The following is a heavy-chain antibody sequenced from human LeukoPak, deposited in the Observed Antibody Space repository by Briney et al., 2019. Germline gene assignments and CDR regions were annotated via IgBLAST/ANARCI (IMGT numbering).Heavy chain of an antibody. CDR1: GYTFTSYG. V-gene: IGHV1-18*01. CDR2: TSPYNGNT. D-gene: IGHD6-13*01. CDR3: ARAVIPVAVKPAFDY. Sequence: ASVKVSCKASGYTFTSYGFSWVRQAPGQGLEWMGWTSPYNGNTNYAQKLQGRVTMTSDTSTSTAYMELRSLRSDDTAVYYCARAVIPVAVKPAFDYWGQGTLVTVSS. J-gene: IGHJ4*02.